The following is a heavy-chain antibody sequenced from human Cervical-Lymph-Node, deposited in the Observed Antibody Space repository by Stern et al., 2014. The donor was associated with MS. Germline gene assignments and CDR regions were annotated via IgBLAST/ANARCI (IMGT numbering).Heavy chain of an antibody. D-gene: IGHD5-24*01. CDR1: GFTFSRYG. CDR3: ARGHIPYAYNYLFDY. Sequence: QVQLMQSGGGVVQPGTSLRLSCAASGFTFSRYGMHWVRQAPGKGLEWVALAWYDGSTAYYTNSVKVRFTISRDNSKNTLSLQMNSLTAEDTAVYYCARGHIPYAYNYLFDYWGQGTLVTVSS. CDR2: AWYDGSTA. V-gene: IGHV3-33*01. J-gene: IGHJ4*02.